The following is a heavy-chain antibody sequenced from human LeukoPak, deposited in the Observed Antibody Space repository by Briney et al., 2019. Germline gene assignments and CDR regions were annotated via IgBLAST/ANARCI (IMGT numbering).Heavy chain of an antibody. CDR2: IWYDGSNK. CDR3: PKGVAGTPVN. D-gene: IGHD6-19*01. J-gene: IGHJ4*02. V-gene: IGHV3-33*06. CDR1: GFTFSSYG. Sequence: QSGGSLRLSCAASGFTFSSYGMHGVRQAPGKGLEGVAVIWYDGSNKYYADSVKGRFTISRDNSKNTLYLQMNSLRAEDTAVYYCPKGVAGTPVNWGQGTLVTVSS.